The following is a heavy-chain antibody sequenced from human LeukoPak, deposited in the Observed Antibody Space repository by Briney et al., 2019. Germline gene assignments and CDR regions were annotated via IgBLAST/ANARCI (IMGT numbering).Heavy chain of an antibody. J-gene: IGHJ4*02. CDR1: GFTFSNYA. D-gene: IGHD6-13*01. CDR3: AKVSIAAADTLRNYDY. CDR2: ISGGGSTT. V-gene: IGHV3-23*01. Sequence: GGSLRLSCVVSGFTFSNYAMSWVRQAPGKGLEWVSVISGGGSTTYYADSVKGRFTVSRDNSKNTLYLQMNGLRADDTAIYYCAKVSIAAADTLRNYDYWGQGTLVTVSS.